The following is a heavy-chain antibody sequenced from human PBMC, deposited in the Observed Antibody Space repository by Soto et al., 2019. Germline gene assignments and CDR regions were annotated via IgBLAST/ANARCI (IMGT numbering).Heavy chain of an antibody. CDR1: GGSFSGYY. CDR2: INHSGST. V-gene: IGHV4-34*01. CDR3: ARAHTLPYYYDSSGYYDA. D-gene: IGHD3-22*01. J-gene: IGHJ5*02. Sequence: PSETLSLTCAVYGGSFSGYYWSWIRQPPGKGLEWIGEINHSGSTNYNPSLKSRVTISVDTSKNQFSLKLSSVTAADTAVYYCARAHTLPYYYDSSGYYDAWGQGTLVTVSS.